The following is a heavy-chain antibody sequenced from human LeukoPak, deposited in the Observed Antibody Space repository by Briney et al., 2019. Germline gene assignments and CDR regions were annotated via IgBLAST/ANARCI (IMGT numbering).Heavy chain of an antibody. D-gene: IGHD2-21*02. CDR2: IIPIFGTA. CDR3: AKYVVVTGADTFDI. J-gene: IGHJ3*02. Sequence: SVKVSCKASGGTFSSYAISWVRQAPGQGLEWMGGIIPIFGTANYAQKFQGRVTITADESTSTAYMELSSLRSEDTAVYYCAKYVVVTGADTFDIWGQGTMVTVSS. CDR1: GGTFSSYA. V-gene: IGHV1-69*13.